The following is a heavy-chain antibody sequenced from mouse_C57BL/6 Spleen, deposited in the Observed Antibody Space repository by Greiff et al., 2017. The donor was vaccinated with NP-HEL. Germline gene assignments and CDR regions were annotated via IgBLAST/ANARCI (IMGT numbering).Heavy chain of an antibody. J-gene: IGHJ3*01. CDR2: INPNYGTA. CDR3: ARRVYYGNYEGFAY. CDR1: GYSFTDYN. V-gene: IGHV1-39*01. D-gene: IGHD2-1*01. Sequence: VQLQQSGPELVKPGASVKISCKASGYSFTDYNMNWVKQSNGKSLEWIGVINPNYGTASYNQKFKGKATLTVDQSSSTAYMQLNSLTSEDSAVYYCARRVYYGNYEGFAYWGQGTLVTVSA.